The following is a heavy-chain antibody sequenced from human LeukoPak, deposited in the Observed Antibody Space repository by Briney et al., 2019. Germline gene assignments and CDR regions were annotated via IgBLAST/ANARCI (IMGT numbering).Heavy chain of an antibody. Sequence: GGSLRLSCAASGFTFSNAWMSWVRQAPGKGLEWVGRIKSKTDGGTTDYAAPVKGRFTISRDDSKNTLYLQMNSLKTEDTAVYYCTTVEGDSSSYYCDYWGQGTLVTVSS. CDR1: GFTFSNAW. V-gene: IGHV3-15*01. D-gene: IGHD3-22*01. CDR3: TTVEGDSSSYYCDY. CDR2: IKSKTDGGTT. J-gene: IGHJ4*02.